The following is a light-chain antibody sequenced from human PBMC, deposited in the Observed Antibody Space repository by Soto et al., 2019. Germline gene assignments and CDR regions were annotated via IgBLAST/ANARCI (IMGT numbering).Light chain of an antibody. Sequence: QSALTQPASVSGSPGQSITISCTGTSSDVGAYNLVTWYRQYPGEAPKVMIYEDRKRPSGVSTRFSGSKSGNTASLTIAGLQAEDEADYYCCSYVDRNIYVFGTGTKVTVL. J-gene: IGLJ1*01. CDR1: SSDVGAYNL. V-gene: IGLV2-23*01. CDR2: EDR. CDR3: CSYVDRNIYV.